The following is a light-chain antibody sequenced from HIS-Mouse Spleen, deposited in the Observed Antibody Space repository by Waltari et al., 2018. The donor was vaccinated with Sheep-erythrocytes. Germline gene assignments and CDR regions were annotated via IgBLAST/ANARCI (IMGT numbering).Light chain of an antibody. CDR1: SSDVGGYNY. Sequence: QSALTQPRSVSGSPGQSVTISCIGTSSDVGGYNYVSWYQQHPGKAPKLMIYSVSKRPSGVPDRFSGSKSGNTASLTISGLQAEDEADYYCCSYAGSFNHVFATGTKVTVL. CDR3: CSYAGSFNHV. CDR2: SVS. J-gene: IGLJ1*01. V-gene: IGLV2-11*01.